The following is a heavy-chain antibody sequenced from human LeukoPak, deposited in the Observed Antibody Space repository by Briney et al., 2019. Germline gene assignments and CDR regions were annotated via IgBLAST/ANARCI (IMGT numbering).Heavy chain of an antibody. D-gene: IGHD3-10*01. J-gene: IGHJ4*02. CDR3: AREDPGRVDY. Sequence: SETLSLTCTVSGGSINSYYWSWIRQPPGKGLEWIGYIYSSGSTKYNPSLQSRVSISVDTSKNQFSLKLSSVTAADTAVYYCAREDPGRVDYWGQGTLVTVSS. CDR1: GGSINSYY. V-gene: IGHV4-59*12. CDR2: IYSSGST.